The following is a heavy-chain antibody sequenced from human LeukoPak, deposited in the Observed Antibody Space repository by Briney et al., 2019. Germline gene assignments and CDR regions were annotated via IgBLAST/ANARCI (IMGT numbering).Heavy chain of an antibody. CDR3: ARKRMVRGVIRKAGWFDP. CDR1: GGSFSGYY. Sequence: PSETLSLTCAVYGGSFSGYYWSWIRQPPGKGLEWIGKINHSGSTNYNPSLKSRVTISVDTSKNQFSLKLSSVTAADTAVYYCARKRMVRGVIRKAGWFDPWGQGTLVTVSS. J-gene: IGHJ5*02. D-gene: IGHD3-10*01. V-gene: IGHV4-34*01. CDR2: INHSGST.